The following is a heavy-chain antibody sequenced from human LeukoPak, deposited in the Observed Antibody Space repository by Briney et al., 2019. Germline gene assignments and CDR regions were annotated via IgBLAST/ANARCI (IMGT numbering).Heavy chain of an antibody. J-gene: IGHJ6*03. Sequence: SVKVACKASGDTFSSYAISWVRQAPGQGLEWMGAIIPIFDRPNYAQRFQGRVSITADESTRIAYMDLSSLRFEDTAVYYCATKTAGLAAAGTWDYYYYYMDVWGKGTTVTVSS. V-gene: IGHV1-69*01. CDR2: IIPIFDRP. CDR1: GDTFSSYA. D-gene: IGHD6-13*01. CDR3: ATKTAGLAAAGTWDYYYYYMDV.